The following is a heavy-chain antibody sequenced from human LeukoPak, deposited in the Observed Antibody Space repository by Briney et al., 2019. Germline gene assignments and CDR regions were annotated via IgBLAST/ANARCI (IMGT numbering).Heavy chain of an antibody. CDR3: AKAIRGVLYNWFDP. CDR1: GFTFSSYA. CDR2: ISGSGEST. V-gene: IGHV3-23*01. J-gene: IGHJ5*02. D-gene: IGHD3-10*01. Sequence: GGSLRLSCAASGFTFSSYAMSWVRQAPGKGLEWVSAISGSGESTYYADSVKGRFTISRDNSKNTLYLQMNSLRAEDAAVYYCAKAIRGVLYNWFDPWGQGTLVTVSS.